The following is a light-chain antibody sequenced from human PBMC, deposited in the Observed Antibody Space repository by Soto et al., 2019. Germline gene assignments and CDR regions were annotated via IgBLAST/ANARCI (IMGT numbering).Light chain of an antibody. J-gene: IGKJ1*01. Sequence: DIQVTQAPSSLAASVGDRVTITCRASQGISNYLAWYQQNPGKVPKLLIYAASTLQSGVPSRFSGSGSGTDFTLTISSLQPEDVATYYCQKYNSAPRTFGQGTKVDIK. CDR3: QKYNSAPRT. CDR1: QGISNY. V-gene: IGKV1-27*01. CDR2: AAS.